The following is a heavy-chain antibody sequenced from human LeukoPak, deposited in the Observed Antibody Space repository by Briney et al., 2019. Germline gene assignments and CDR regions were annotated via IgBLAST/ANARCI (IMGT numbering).Heavy chain of an antibody. D-gene: IGHD3-9*01. CDR2: IYPGDSDT. J-gene: IGHJ4*02. CDR1: GYSFTSYW. CDR3: ARLAGSYDILTGYYRSELDY. Sequence: GESLKISCKGSGYSFTSYWIGWVRQMPGKGLEWMGIIYPGDSDTRYSPSFQGQVTISADKSISTAYLQWSSLKASDTAMYYCARLAGSYDILTGYYRSELDYWGQGTLVTVSS. V-gene: IGHV5-51*01.